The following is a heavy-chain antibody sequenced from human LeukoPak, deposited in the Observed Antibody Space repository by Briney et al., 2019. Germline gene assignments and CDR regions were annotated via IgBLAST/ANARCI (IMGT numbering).Heavy chain of an antibody. Sequence: GVSLRLSCAASGFTVRSNYMSWVRQARGKGLEWVSVIYSGGSTYYADSVKGRFTISRDNSKNTLYLQMNSLRAEDTAVYYCARDGGDYLLWSYGMDVWGQGTTVTVSS. CDR2: IYSGGST. CDR1: GFTVRSNY. J-gene: IGHJ6*02. D-gene: IGHD3-10*01. CDR3: ARDGGDYLLWSYGMDV. V-gene: IGHV3-53*01.